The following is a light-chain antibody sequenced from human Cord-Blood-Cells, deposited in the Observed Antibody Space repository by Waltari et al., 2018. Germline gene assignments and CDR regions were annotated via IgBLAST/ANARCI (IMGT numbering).Light chain of an antibody. CDR3: CSYAGSWV. CDR1: SSAAWSYNL. V-gene: IGLV2-23*01. Sequence: QSALTQPASVSGSPGQSITISCTGTSSAAWSYNLVPLYQQHPGKAPKRMIYEGSKRPSGVSNRFSGSKSGNTASLTISGLQAEDEADYYCCSYAGSWVFGGGTKLTVL. CDR2: EGS. J-gene: IGLJ3*02.